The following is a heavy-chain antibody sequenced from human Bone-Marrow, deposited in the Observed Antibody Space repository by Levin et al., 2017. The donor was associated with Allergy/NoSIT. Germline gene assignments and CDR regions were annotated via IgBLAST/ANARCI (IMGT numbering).Heavy chain of an antibody. CDR3: ARGWPSDYGDY. CDR1: GFTFSIYW. D-gene: IGHD5-24*01. CDR2: RKKDGREK. V-gene: IGHV3-7*01. J-gene: IGHJ4*02. Sequence: SCAASGFTFSIYWMTWVRQAPGKGLEWGEKRKKDGREKYYVGSVTCRFPISRDNAKNSLYLQMNSLRAEDTAVYYCARGWPSDYGDYWGQGTLVTVSS.